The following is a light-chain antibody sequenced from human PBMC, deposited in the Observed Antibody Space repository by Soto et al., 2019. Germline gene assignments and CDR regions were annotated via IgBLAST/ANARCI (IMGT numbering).Light chain of an antibody. CDR2: GAS. Sequence: IVVTQAPATLSVSPWQRATLSFSASHSVSSSLAWYQQKPGQGPSHLMFGASARVTGFAARFSASGCGTEFTLTISNLQSEDDAVAYYQQQHYRPPLTFGGGTKVDIK. J-gene: IGKJ4*01. V-gene: IGKV3-15*01. CDR3: QQQHYRPPLT. CDR1: HSVSSS.